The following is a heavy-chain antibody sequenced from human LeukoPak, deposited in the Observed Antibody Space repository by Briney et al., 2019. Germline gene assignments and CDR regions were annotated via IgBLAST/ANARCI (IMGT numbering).Heavy chain of an antibody. V-gene: IGHV1-3*01. CDR1: GYTFTSYA. CDR3: ARVFPSMATITAGAFDI. CDR2: INAGNGNT. Sequence: GASVKVSCKASGYTFTSYAMHWVRQAPGQRLEWMGWINAGNGNTKYSQKFQGRVTITRDTSASTAYMELSSLRSEDTAVYYCARVFPSMATITAGAFDIWGQGTMVTVSS. D-gene: IGHD5-24*01. J-gene: IGHJ3*02.